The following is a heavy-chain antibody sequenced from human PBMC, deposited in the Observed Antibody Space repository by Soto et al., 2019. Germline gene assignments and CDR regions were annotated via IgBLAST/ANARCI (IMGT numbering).Heavy chain of an antibody. Sequence: GGSLRLYCAASGFPFTRYSMNWVRQAPGKGLEWVSSISSTTNYIYYGDSMKGRFTISRDNAKNSLYQEMNSLRAEDTAVYYCAKTFRPDSSGYYFDYWGHATLVTVSS. CDR2: ISSTTNYI. D-gene: IGHD3-22*01. CDR1: GFPFTRYS. V-gene: IGHV3-21*06. J-gene: IGHJ4*01. CDR3: AKTFRPDSSGYYFDY.